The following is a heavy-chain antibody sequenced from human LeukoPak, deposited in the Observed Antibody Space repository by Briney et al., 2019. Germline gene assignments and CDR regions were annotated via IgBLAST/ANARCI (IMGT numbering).Heavy chain of an antibody. V-gene: IGHV5-51*01. Sequence: GESLKVSCKGSGYSFSIYWIGWVRQMPGKGLEWMGIIYPGDSDTRYSPSFQGQVTISADKSISTAYLQWSSLKASDTAMYYCARLAQWGYSYGYAASFYFDYWGQGTLVTVSS. CDR1: GYSFSIYW. D-gene: IGHD5-18*01. J-gene: IGHJ4*02. CDR2: IYPGDSDT. CDR3: ARLAQWGYSYGYAASFYFDY.